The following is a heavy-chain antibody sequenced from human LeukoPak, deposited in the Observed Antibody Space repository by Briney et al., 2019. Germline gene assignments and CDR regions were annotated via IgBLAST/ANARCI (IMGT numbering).Heavy chain of an antibody. CDR3: ARDGILDAFDI. J-gene: IGHJ3*02. D-gene: IGHD1-1*01. V-gene: IGHV3-53*01. Sequence: GGSLGLSCAASGFTFSNAWMSWVRQAPGKGLEWVSVIYSGGSTYYADSVKGRFTISRDNSKNTLYLQMNSLRAEDTAVYYCARDGILDAFDIWGQGTMVTVSS. CDR2: IYSGGST. CDR1: GFTFSNAW.